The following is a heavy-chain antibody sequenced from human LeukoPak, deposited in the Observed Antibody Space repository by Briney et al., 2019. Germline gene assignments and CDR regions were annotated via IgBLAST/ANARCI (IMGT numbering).Heavy chain of an antibody. Sequence: SETLSLTCAVYGGSFSAYYWSWIRQPPGEGLEWIGEINHSGSTYYNPSLKSRVTISVDTSKNQFSLKLSSVTAADTAVYYCARDRGGSGYYSDAFDIWGQGTMVTVSS. CDR1: GGSFSAYY. D-gene: IGHD3-22*01. V-gene: IGHV4-34*01. CDR3: ARDRGGSGYYSDAFDI. CDR2: INHSGST. J-gene: IGHJ3*02.